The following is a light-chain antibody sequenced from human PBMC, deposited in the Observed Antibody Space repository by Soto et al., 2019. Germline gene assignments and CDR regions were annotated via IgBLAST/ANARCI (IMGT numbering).Light chain of an antibody. Sequence: QSALTQPRSVSGSPGQSVTISCTGTSSDVGGYNYVSWYQQHPGKAPTLMIYDVSKRPSGVPDRCSGSKSGNTASLTISGLQAEDEADYYCCSYAGSLGVFGTGTKLTVL. J-gene: IGLJ1*01. CDR3: CSYAGSLGV. V-gene: IGLV2-11*01. CDR1: SSDVGGYNY. CDR2: DVS.